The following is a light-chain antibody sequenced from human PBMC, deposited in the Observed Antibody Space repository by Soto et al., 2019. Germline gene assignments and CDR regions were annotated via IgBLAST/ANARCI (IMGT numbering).Light chain of an antibody. V-gene: IGLV2-14*01. CDR1: NSDIGDHDY. Sequence: QSALTQPASVSGSPGQSITISCSGTNSDIGDHDYVSWYQQDPGKAPKLMIYGVSNRPSGVSSRFSGSKSGNTASLTISGLQAEDEAEYYCSSYSVSSTRVGFGGGTKLTVL. CDR2: GVS. J-gene: IGLJ2*01. CDR3: SSYSVSSTRVG.